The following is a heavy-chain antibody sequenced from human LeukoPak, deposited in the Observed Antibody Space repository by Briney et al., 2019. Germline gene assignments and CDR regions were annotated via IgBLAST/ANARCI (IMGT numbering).Heavy chain of an antibody. J-gene: IGHJ4*02. V-gene: IGHV3-23*01. D-gene: IGHD3-16*01. CDR1: GFTFSDYW. CDR3: ARLGEKADFDY. CDR2: ISGSGGST. Sequence: GGSLRLSCAASGFTFSDYWMSWVRQAPGKGLEWVSAISGSGGSTYYADSVKGRFTMSRDNAKNSLYLQLNSLRAEDTAVYYCARLGEKADFDYWGQGTLVTVSS.